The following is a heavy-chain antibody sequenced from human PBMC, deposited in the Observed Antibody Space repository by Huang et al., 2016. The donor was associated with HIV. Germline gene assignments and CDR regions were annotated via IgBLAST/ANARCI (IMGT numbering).Heavy chain of an antibody. Sequence: QLQLQESGPGLVKPSETLSLTCTVSGGSISSSSYYWGWIRQPPGKGLEWIGSIYHSWTTHYNPPLKSRVPISVDTSRTQFSLKLSSVTAADTAVYYCAAHGRIVGIPAAPLRFDPWGQGTLVTVSS. D-gene: IGHD6-13*01. CDR1: GGSISSSSYY. CDR2: IYHSWTT. CDR3: AAHGRIVGIPAAPLRFDP. J-gene: IGHJ5*02. V-gene: IGHV4-39*01.